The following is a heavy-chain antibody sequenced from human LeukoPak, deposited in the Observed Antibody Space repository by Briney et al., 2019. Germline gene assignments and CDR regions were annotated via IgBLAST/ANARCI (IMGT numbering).Heavy chain of an antibody. Sequence: PGGSLRLSCAASGFTFSSYGMHWVRQAPGKGLEWVAVISYDGSNKYYADSVKGRFTISRDNSKNTLYLQMNGLRAEDTAVYYCAKDQPPRSFGDQGTLVTVSS. CDR1: GFTFSSYG. J-gene: IGHJ4*02. CDR2: ISYDGSNK. CDR3: AKDQPPRSF. V-gene: IGHV3-30*18. D-gene: IGHD6-6*01.